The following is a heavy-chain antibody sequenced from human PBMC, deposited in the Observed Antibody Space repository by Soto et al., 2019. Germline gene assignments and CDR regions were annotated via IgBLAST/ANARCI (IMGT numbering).Heavy chain of an antibody. CDR2: ISAYNGNT. J-gene: IGHJ6*02. CDR3: ARDLEVQLFYYYGMDV. V-gene: IGHV1-18*01. CDR1: GYTFTSYG. Sequence: ASVKVSCKASGYTFTSYGISWVRQAPGQGLEWMGWISAYNGNTNYAQKLQGRVTMTTDTSTSTAYMELRSLRSDDTAVYYCARDLEVQLFYYYGMDVWGQGTTVTVSS. D-gene: IGHD3-10*01.